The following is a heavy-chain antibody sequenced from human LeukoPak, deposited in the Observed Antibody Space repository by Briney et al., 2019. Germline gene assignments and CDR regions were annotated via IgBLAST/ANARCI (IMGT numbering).Heavy chain of an antibody. J-gene: IGHJ4*02. D-gene: IGHD3-9*01. CDR1: GGSFSGYY. Sequence: SETLSLACAVYGGSFSGYYWSWIRQPPGKGLEWIGEINHSGSTNYNPSLKSRVTISVDTSKNQFSLKLSSVTAADTAMYYCVRNGRYFDWLRGHFDYWGQGTLVTVSS. CDR2: INHSGST. V-gene: IGHV4-34*01. CDR3: VRNGRYFDWLRGHFDY.